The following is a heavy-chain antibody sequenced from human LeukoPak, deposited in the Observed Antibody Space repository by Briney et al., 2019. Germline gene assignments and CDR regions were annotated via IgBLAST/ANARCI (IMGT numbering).Heavy chain of an antibody. J-gene: IGHJ5*02. CDR1: GGSISSYY. CDR3: ARLGSGGDSNWFDP. V-gene: IGHV4-59*12. D-gene: IGHD2-21*02. CDR2: IYYSGST. Sequence: SETLSLTCTVSGGSISSYYWSWIRQPPGKGLEWIGYIYYSGSTNYNPSLKSRVTISVDKSKNQFSLKLSSVTAADTAVYYCARLGSGGDSNWFDPWGQGTLVTVSS.